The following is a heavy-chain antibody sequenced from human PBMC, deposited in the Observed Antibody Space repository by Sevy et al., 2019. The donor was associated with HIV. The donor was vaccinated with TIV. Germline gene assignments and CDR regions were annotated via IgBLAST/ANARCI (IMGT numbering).Heavy chain of an antibody. D-gene: IGHD3-16*01. CDR2: ISGSGGST. Sequence: GGSLRLSCAASGFTFSSYAMSWVRQAPGKGLEWVSAISGSGGSTYYADSVKGRLTISRGNSKNTLYLQMNSLGAEDTAVYYCASTFGGTYYFDYWGQGTLVTVSS. CDR1: GFTFSSYA. CDR3: ASTFGGTYYFDY. J-gene: IGHJ4*02. V-gene: IGHV3-23*01.